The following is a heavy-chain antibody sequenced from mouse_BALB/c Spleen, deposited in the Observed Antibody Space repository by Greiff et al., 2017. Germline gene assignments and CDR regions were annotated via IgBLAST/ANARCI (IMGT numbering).Heavy chain of an antibody. D-gene: IGHD2-10*01. V-gene: IGHV1-5*01. CDR2: IYPGNSDT. CDR1: GYSFTSYW. Sequence: VQLQQSGTVLARPGASVKMSCKASGYSFTSYWMHWVKQRPGQGLEWIGAIYPGNSDTSYNQKFKGKAKLTAVTSASTAYMELSSLTNEDSAVYYCTRSYYGNPGSGYWYFDVWGAGTTVTVSS. CDR3: TRSYYGNPGSGYWYFDV. J-gene: IGHJ1*01.